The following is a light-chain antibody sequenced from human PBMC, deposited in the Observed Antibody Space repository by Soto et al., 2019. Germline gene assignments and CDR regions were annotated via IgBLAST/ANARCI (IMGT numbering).Light chain of an antibody. CDR3: QQYNGFSA. J-gene: IGKJ1*01. CDR2: DAS. Sequence: DIQMTQSPSTLSASVGDRVTITCRASQSISSWLAWYQQKPGKAPKLLIYDASSLESGVPSRFSGSGSGTEFTLTISSLPPDDFATYYCQQYNGFSAFGQGTKVEIK. V-gene: IGKV1-5*01. CDR1: QSISSW.